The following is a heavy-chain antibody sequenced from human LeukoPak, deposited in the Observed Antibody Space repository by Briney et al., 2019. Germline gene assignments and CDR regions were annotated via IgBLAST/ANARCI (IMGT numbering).Heavy chain of an antibody. J-gene: IGHJ6*02. V-gene: IGHV3-43*02. CDR1: GFIIDDYA. CDR2: ISGDGGST. CDR3: AKDMDGGYVTDV. D-gene: IGHD3/OR15-3a*01. Sequence: GGSLRFSCAASGFIIDDYAMHWVRQAPGKGLEWVSLISGDGGSTYYADSVKGRFTISRDNSKNSLYLQMNSLRTEDTALYYCAKDMDGGYVTDVWGQGTTVTVSS.